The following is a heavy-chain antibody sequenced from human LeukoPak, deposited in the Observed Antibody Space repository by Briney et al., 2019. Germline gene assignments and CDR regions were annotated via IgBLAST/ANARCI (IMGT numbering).Heavy chain of an antibody. J-gene: IGHJ4*02. CDR1: GFTFSSYA. CDR3: ARGMSATSGSLELEY. CDR2: ISGSGGNT. D-gene: IGHD3-22*01. V-gene: IGHV3-23*01. Sequence: PGVSVRLSCAASGFTFSSYAMSWVRQSPGKGLEWVSAISGSGGNTYSADSVKGRCTISRDNSKKTLFLHMNSLRAEDTAVYYCARGMSATSGSLELEYWGQGTLVTVSS.